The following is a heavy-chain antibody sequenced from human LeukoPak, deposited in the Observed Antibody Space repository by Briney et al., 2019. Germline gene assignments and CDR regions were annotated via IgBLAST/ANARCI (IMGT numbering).Heavy chain of an antibody. CDR2: IKQDGSTK. Sequence: GGSLRLSCAASGFTFTNSWMAWVRQALGKGLEWVANIKQDGSTKHYADSLKGRFTISRDNPKNSLYLQMNNLRADDTAVYYCTRDTDGSLDYWGQGILVTVAS. V-gene: IGHV3-7*01. J-gene: IGHJ4*02. D-gene: IGHD1-26*01. CDR3: TRDTDGSLDY. CDR1: GFTFTNSW.